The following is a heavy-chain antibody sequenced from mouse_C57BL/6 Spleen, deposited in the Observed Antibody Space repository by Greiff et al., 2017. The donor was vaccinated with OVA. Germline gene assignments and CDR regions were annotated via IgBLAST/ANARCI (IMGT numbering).Heavy chain of an antibody. Sequence: QVQLQQSGAELVRPGASVTLSCKASGYTFTDYEMHWVKQTPVHGLEWIGAIDPETGGTAYNQKFKGKAILTADKSSSTAYMELRSLPSENSAFYYCTRGPPYAMNYWGQGTPVTFSS. V-gene: IGHV1-15*01. CDR2: IDPETGGT. CDR1: GYTFTDYE. J-gene: IGHJ4*01. CDR3: TRGPPYAMNY.